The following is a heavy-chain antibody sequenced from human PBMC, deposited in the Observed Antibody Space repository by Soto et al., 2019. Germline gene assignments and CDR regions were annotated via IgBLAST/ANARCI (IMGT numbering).Heavy chain of an antibody. D-gene: IGHD2-2*01. CDR2: IYSGGST. CDR1: GFTVSSNY. J-gene: IGHJ3*02. CDR3: ARAPRPRTSSGHDAFDI. Sequence: GGSLRLSCAASGFTVSSNYMSWVRQAPGKGLEWVSVIYSGGSTYYADSVKGRFTISRDNSKNTLYLQMNSLRAEDTAVYYCARAPRPRTSSGHDAFDIWGQGTMVTVSS. V-gene: IGHV3-66*01.